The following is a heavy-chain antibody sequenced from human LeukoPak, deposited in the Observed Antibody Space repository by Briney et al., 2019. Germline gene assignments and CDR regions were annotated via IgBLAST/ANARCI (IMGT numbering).Heavy chain of an antibody. CDR1: GYSFTSYW. Sequence: GESLKISCKGSGYSFTSYWIGWVRPMPGKGLEWMGIIYPGDSDTRYSPSFQGQVTISADKSISTAYLQWSSLKASDTAMYYCARQYNWNDGGEDAFDIWGQGTMVTVSS. D-gene: IGHD1-1*01. J-gene: IGHJ3*02. CDR3: ARQYNWNDGGEDAFDI. V-gene: IGHV5-51*01. CDR2: IYPGDSDT.